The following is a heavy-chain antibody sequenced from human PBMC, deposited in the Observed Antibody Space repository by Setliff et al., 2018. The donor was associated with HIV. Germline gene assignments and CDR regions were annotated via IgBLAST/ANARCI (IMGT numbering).Heavy chain of an antibody. V-gene: IGHV5-51*01. CDR3: AREIRTIEGGALDI. D-gene: IGHD1-1*01. J-gene: IGHJ3*02. CDR1: GYVFSDYW. CDR2: IYPSDSDT. Sequence: GESLKISCEVSGYVFSDYWIGWVRQMPGKGLEWMGIIYPSDSDTRYSPSFQGHVTISVDKSISTVYLQWSNLKASDTAMYYCAREIRTIEGGALDIWGQGTLVTVSS.